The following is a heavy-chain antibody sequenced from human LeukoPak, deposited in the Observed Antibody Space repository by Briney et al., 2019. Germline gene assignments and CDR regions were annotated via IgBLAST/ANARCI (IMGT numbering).Heavy chain of an antibody. CDR1: GGSISSGSYY. V-gene: IGHV4-61*02. J-gene: IGHJ4*02. D-gene: IGHD3-3*01. CDR3: ARGRYDFWSGYYPFDY. CDR2: IYTSGST. Sequence: SQTLSLTCTVSGGSISSGSYYWSWIRQPAGKGLEWIGRIYTSGSTNYNPSLKSRVPISVDTSKNHFSLKLSSVTAADTAVYYCARGRYDFWSGYYPFDYWGQGTLVTVSS.